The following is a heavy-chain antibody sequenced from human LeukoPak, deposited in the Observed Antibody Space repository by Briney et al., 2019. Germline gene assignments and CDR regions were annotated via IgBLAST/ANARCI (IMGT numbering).Heavy chain of an antibody. V-gene: IGHV1-18*01. CDR3: ATIVMVRGVTWYYFDH. CDR2: ISAYNGNT. D-gene: IGHD3-10*01. CDR1: GYTFTSYG. Sequence: ASVKVSCKASGYTFTSYGISWVRQAPGQGLEWMGWISAYNGNTNYAQKLQGRVTMTTDTSTSTAYMELSSLRSEDTAVYFCATIVMVRGVTWYYFDHWGQGTLVTVSS. J-gene: IGHJ4*02.